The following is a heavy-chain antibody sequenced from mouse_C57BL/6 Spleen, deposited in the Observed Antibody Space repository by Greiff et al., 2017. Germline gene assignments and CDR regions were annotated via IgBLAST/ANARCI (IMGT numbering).Heavy chain of an antibody. CDR3: ARIAYYSNYEGYAMDY. CDR1: GFSLSTFGMG. CDR2: IWWDDDK. J-gene: IGHJ4*01. D-gene: IGHD2-5*01. Sequence: QVTLKVCGPGILQPSQTLSLTCSFSGFSLSTFGMGVGWIRQPSGKGLEWLAHIWWDDDKYYNPALKSRLTISKDTSKNQVFLKIANVDTADTATYYCARIAYYSNYEGYAMDYWGQGTSVTVSS. V-gene: IGHV8-8*01.